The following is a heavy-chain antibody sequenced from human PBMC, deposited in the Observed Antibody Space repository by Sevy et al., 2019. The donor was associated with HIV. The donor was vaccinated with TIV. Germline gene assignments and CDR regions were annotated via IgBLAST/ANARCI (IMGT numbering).Heavy chain of an antibody. D-gene: IGHD3-10*01. CDR3: ARGPYSMVRGVIPKYYFDY. J-gene: IGHJ4*02. Sequence: GGSLRLSCAASGFTFCSYAMHWVRQAPGKGLEWVAVISYDGSNKYYADSVKGRFTISRDNSKNTLYLQMNSLRAEDTAVYYCARGPYSMVRGVIPKYYFDYWGQGTLVTVSS. CDR2: ISYDGSNK. V-gene: IGHV3-30-3*01. CDR1: GFTFCSYA.